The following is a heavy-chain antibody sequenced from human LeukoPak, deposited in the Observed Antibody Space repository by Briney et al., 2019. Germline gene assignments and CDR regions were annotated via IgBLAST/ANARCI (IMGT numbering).Heavy chain of an antibody. CDR3: ARGNYYYDSSGYPDHAFDI. CDR2: ISAYNGNT. CDR1: GYTFTSYG. J-gene: IGHJ3*02. D-gene: IGHD3-22*01. V-gene: IGHV1-18*01. Sequence: ASVKVSCTASGYTFTSYGISWVRQAPGQELEWMGWISAYNGNTNYAQKLQGRVTMTTDTSTSTAYMELRSLRSDDTAVYYCARGNYYYDSSGYPDHAFDIWGQGTMVTVSS.